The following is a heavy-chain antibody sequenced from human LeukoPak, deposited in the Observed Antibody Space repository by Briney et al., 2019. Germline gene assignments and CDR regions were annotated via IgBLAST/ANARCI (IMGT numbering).Heavy chain of an antibody. V-gene: IGHV3-49*03. CDR3: TRRYYYDSRGYYRH. CDR1: GFTLGDYA. Sequence: GGPLSFSFTAPGFTLGDYAMSWFGQAQGKGREWVGFFRSKAYGGTTEYAASVKGRFTISRDDSKSIAYLQMNSLKTEDTAVYYCTRRYYYDSRGYYRHWGQGTLVTVSS. CDR2: FRSKAYGGTT. D-gene: IGHD3-22*01. J-gene: IGHJ4*02.